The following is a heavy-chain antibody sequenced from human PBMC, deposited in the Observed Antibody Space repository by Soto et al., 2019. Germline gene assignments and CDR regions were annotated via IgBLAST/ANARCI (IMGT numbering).Heavy chain of an antibody. CDR1: GGSISSSNW. CDR3: ARDSSSSSWPYYFDY. Sequence: ASETLSLTCAVSGGSISSSNWWTWVRQPPGKGLEWIGEIYHSGSTNYNPSLRSRVTISVDKSRNMFSLKLTSVTAADTAVYYCARDSSSSSWPYYFDYWGQGTLVTVSS. D-gene: IGHD6-13*01. J-gene: IGHJ4*02. V-gene: IGHV4-4*02. CDR2: IYHSGST.